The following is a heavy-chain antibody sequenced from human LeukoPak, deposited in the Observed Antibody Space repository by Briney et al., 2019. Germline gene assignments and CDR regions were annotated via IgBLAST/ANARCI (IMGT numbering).Heavy chain of an antibody. CDR2: ISVSGNT. CDR1: GFTLSSYA. V-gene: IGHV3-23*01. CDR3: AKDRRQYYYYMDV. J-gene: IGHJ6*03. Sequence: GGSLRLSCAASGFTLSSYAMSWVRQAPGKGLEWVSAISVSGNTYHADSVEGRFTISRDSSKNTLYLQMNRLRAEDAAVYYCAKDRRQYYYYMDVWGKGTTVTVSS.